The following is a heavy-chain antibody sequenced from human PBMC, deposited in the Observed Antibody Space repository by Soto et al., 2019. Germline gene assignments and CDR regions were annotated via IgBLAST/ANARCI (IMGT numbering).Heavy chain of an antibody. V-gene: IGHV3-33*01. J-gene: IGHJ6*02. CDR1: GFTFRGYG. D-gene: IGHD1-26*01. CDR2: VGDDGRNK. Sequence: GGSLRLSCAASGFTFRGYGMHWVRQAPGKGLEWVAVVGDDGRNKYYADSVKGRFTISRDNSKNTLYLQMNSLRAEDTAVYYCARDSAFTDYGMDVWGQGTTVTVYS. CDR3: ARDSAFTDYGMDV.